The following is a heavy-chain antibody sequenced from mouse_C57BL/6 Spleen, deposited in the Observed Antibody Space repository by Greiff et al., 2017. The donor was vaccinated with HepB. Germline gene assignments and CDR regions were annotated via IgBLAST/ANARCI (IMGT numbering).Heavy chain of an antibody. CDR3: ARKEIYYDYDYYAMDY. D-gene: IGHD2-4*01. CDR1: GYTFTSYW. CDR2: IDPSDSYT. V-gene: IGHV1-59*01. Sequence: VQLQQPGAELVRPGTSVKLSCKASGYTFTSYWMHWVKQRPGQGLEWIGVIDPSDSYTNYNQKFKGKATLTVDTSSSTAYMQLSSLTSEDSAVYYCARKEIYYDYDYYAMDYWGQGTSVTVSS. J-gene: IGHJ4*01.